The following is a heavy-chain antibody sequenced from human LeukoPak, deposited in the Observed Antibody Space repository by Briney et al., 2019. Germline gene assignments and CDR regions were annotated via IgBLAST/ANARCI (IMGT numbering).Heavy chain of an antibody. CDR1: GYTFIDHY. D-gene: IGHD6-13*01. V-gene: IGHV1-2*02. CDR3: ARGVAAAGNGAY. CDR2: MNPKSGGS. Sequence: ASVKVSCKASGYTFIDHYIHWVRRAPGQGLEWMGWMNPKSGGSNLARKFQGRVTMTRDTSITTAFMDLSSLTSDDTAVYYCARGVAAAGNGAYWGQGTLVAVSS. J-gene: IGHJ4*02.